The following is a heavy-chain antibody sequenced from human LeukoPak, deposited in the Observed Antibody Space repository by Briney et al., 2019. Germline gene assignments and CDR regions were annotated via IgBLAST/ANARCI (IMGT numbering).Heavy chain of an antibody. V-gene: IGHV1-69*13. CDR3: ARRIMYYDFWSGSYFDY. CDR2: IIPIFGTA. D-gene: IGHD3-3*01. Sequence: GASVKVSCKASGGTFSSYAISWVRQAPGQGLEWMGGIIPIFGTANYAQKFQGRVTITADESTSTAYMELSSLRSEDTAVYYCARRIMYYDFWSGSYFDYWGQGTLVTVSS. CDR1: GGTFSSYA. J-gene: IGHJ4*02.